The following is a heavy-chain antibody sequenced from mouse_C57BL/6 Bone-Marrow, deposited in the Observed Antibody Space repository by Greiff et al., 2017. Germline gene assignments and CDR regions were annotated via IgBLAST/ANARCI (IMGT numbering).Heavy chain of an antibody. V-gene: IGHV1-85*01. Sequence: VQLQQSGTELVKPGASVKLSCKASGYTFTSYWMHWVKQRPGQGLEWIGWIYPRDGSTKYNEKFKGKATLTVDTSSSTAYMELHSLTSEDSAVYFCARTGGYDGYYDFDYWGQGTTLTVSS. J-gene: IGHJ2*01. CDR1: GYTFTSYW. CDR2: IYPRDGST. CDR3: ARTGGYDGYYDFDY. D-gene: IGHD2-3*01.